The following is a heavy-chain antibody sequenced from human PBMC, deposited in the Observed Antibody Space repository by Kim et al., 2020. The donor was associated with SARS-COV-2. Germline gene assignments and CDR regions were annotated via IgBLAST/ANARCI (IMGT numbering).Heavy chain of an antibody. J-gene: IGHJ1*01. CDR2: ISSNGGST. CDR3: VKVFPQHSVLRYFDWSPSGYFQH. D-gene: IGHD3-9*01. CDR1: GFTFSSYA. Sequence: GGSLRLSCSASGFTFSSYAMHWVRQAPGKGLEYVSAISSNGGSTYYADSVKGRFTISRDNSKNTLYLQMSSLRAEDTAVYYCVKVFPQHSVLRYFDWSPSGYFQHWGQGTLVTVSS. V-gene: IGHV3-64D*09.